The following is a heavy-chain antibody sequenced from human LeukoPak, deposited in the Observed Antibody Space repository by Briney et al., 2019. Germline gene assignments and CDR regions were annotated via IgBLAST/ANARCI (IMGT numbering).Heavy chain of an antibody. CDR1: GGPFSGYY. Sequence: SETLSLTCAVYGGPFSGYYWSWIRQPPGKGLEWIGEINHSGSTNYNPSLKSRVTISVDTSKNQFSLKLSSVTAADTAVYYCAREWRIRDYYYYMDVWGKGTTVTVSS. J-gene: IGHJ6*03. CDR2: INHSGST. V-gene: IGHV4-34*01. D-gene: IGHD5-12*01. CDR3: AREWRIRDYYYYMDV.